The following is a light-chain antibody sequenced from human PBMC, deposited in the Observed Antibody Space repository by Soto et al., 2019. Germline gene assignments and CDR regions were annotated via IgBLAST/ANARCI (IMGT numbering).Light chain of an antibody. CDR3: MQTVQTPIT. V-gene: IGKV2-28*01. CDR1: QALLRSNGYNY. CDR2: GGS. Sequence: DIVMTQSPLSLSVTPVQPASISCKSSQALLRSNGYNYFNWYLQRPGQSPHLLIYGGSNVAPGVPDRFSGSGSGTDFTLRISRVEADDVGVYYCMQTVQTPITFGQGTRLEI. J-gene: IGKJ5*01.